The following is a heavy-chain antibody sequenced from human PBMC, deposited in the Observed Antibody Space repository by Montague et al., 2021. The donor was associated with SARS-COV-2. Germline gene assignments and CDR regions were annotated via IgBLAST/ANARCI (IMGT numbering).Heavy chain of an antibody. Sequence: VKPTQTLTLTCTFSGFSLSTSGMCVSWICQPPGKALEWLALIDWDDDKYYSTSLKTRLTISKDTSKNQVVLTMTNMDPVDTATYYCARSYYDILTGYYMAFDYWGQGTLVTVSS. J-gene: IGHJ4*02. D-gene: IGHD3-9*01. CDR3: ARSYYDILTGYYMAFDY. V-gene: IGHV2-70*01. CDR1: GFSLSTSGMC. CDR2: IDWDDDK.